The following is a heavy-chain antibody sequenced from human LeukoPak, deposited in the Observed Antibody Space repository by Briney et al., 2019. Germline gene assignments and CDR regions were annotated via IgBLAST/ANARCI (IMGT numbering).Heavy chain of an antibody. J-gene: IGHJ2*01. CDR3: ARAPNSSDYSAGYWYFDL. Sequence: GGSLRLSCAASGFTFSSYGMHWVRQAPGKGLEWVAFIRYDGSNKYYADSVKGRFTISRDNSKNTLYLQMNSLGAEDTAVYYCARAPNSSDYSAGYWYFDLWGRGTLVTVSS. D-gene: IGHD3-22*01. CDR1: GFTFSSYG. CDR2: IRYDGSNK. V-gene: IGHV3-30*02.